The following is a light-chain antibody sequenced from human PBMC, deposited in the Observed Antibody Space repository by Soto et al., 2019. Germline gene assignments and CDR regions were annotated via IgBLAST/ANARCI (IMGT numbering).Light chain of an antibody. CDR1: QDISSY. V-gene: IGKV1-39*01. CDR3: QQTYRFVT. CDR2: GAS. Sequence: DIQLTQSPSSLSSSIGDRVTITCRASQDISSYLNWYQQKPGRAPNLLIYGASSLQAGVPSRFSGRASWTEFTLTISSLQPEDLATYYCQQTYRFVTFGQGTRLDI. J-gene: IGKJ5*01.